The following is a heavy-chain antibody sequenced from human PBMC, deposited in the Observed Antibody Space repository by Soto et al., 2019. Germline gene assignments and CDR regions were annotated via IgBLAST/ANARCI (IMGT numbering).Heavy chain of an antibody. CDR1: GGSFSGYY. D-gene: IGHD3-22*01. Sequence: QVQLQQWGAGLLKPSETLSLTCAVYGGSFSGYYWSWIRQPPGKGLEWIGEINHSGSTNYNPSLKSRVTISVDTSKNQFSLKLSSVTPADTAVYYCARAPIVVVSDAFDIWGQGTMVTVSS. CDR2: INHSGST. J-gene: IGHJ3*02. V-gene: IGHV4-34*01. CDR3: ARAPIVVVSDAFDI.